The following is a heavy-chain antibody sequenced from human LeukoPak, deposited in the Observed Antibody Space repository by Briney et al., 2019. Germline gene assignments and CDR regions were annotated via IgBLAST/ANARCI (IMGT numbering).Heavy chain of an antibody. Sequence: SQTLSLTCAISGDSVSSNSAALTWIRQSPSRGLEWLGRTYYRSKWYNDYAVSVKSRITINPDTSKNQFSLQLNSVTPEDTAVYYCARGDHTVGATGFDYWGQGTLVTVSS. CDR3: ARGDHTVGATGFDY. CDR1: GDSVSSNSAA. V-gene: IGHV6-1*01. CDR2: TYYRSKWYN. D-gene: IGHD1-26*01. J-gene: IGHJ4*02.